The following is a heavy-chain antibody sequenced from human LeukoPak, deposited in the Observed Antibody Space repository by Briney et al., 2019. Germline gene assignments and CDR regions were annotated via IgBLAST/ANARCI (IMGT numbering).Heavy chain of an antibody. D-gene: IGHD2-15*01. CDR3: VRSSTYHLFDD. CDR1: GDSINDYY. CDR2: MYYSGST. V-gene: IGHV4-59*08. J-gene: IGHJ4*02. Sequence: PSETLSLTCTVSGDSINDYYWSWLRQPPGKGLEWIGYMYYSGSTNYNPSLKSRVTISVDMSKNQFSLKLSSVTAADTAVYYCVRSSTYHLFDDWGQGTLVTVSS.